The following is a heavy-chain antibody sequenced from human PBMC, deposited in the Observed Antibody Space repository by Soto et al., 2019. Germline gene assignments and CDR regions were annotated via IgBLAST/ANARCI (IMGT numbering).Heavy chain of an antibody. V-gene: IGHV4-30-4*01. Sequence: SETLSLTCTVSGGSISSGDYYWSWIRQPPGKGLEWIGYIYYSGSTYYNPSLKSRVTISVDTSKNQFSLKLSSVTAADTAVYYCARYYCSSTSCYDRGDNWFDPWGQGTLVTVSS. CDR2: IYYSGST. CDR3: ARYYCSSTSCYDRGDNWFDP. D-gene: IGHD2-2*01. J-gene: IGHJ5*02. CDR1: GGSISSGDYY.